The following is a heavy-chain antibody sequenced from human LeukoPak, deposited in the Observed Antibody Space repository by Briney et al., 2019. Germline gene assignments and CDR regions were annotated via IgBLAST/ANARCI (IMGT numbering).Heavy chain of an antibody. CDR3: ARVPTIAVAVYAFDI. D-gene: IGHD6-19*01. CDR2: IYYSGST. CDR1: GGSISSSSYY. J-gene: IGHJ3*02. Sequence: SETLSLTCTVSGGSISSSSYYWGWIRQPPGKGLEWIVSIYYSGSTYYNPSLKSRVTISVDTSKNQFSLKLSSVTAADTAVYYCARVPTIAVAVYAFDIWGQGTMVTVSS. V-gene: IGHV4-39*07.